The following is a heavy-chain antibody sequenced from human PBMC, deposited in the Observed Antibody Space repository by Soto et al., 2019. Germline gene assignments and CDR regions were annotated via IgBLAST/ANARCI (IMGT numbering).Heavy chain of an antibody. CDR1: GNTFTNFG. V-gene: IGHV1-18*01. CDR2: ISAYTDDP. D-gene: IGHD4-17*01. Sequence: QGQLVQSGAEVKKPGASVKVSCTASGNTFTNFGVTWVRQAPGQGLEWMGWISAYTDDPNYAPKFQGRGTITADESTRKAYMELSSLRPEETALYYCLSLKLMSGDFYGRDVWGQGTTVIVSS. CDR3: LSLKLMSGDFYGRDV. J-gene: IGHJ6*02.